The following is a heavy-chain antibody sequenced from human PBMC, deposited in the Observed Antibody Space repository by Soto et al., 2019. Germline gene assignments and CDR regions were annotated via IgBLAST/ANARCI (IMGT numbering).Heavy chain of an antibody. V-gene: IGHV3-23*01. J-gene: IGHJ4*03. D-gene: IGHD3-16*01. Sequence: GGALRLSCVVSRLTLSAYSMSWTRQAPGKGLEWVSYISSTATSPFYVDSVKGRFTISRDNYKSTSYLQMDNLRAEDTAVYYRARGGLESNHGTVENWGQGTLVTISS. CDR2: ISSTATSP. CDR3: ARGGLESNHGTVEN. CDR1: RLTLSAYS.